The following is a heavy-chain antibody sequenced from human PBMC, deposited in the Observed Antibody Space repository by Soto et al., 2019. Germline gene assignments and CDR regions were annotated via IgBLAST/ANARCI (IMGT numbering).Heavy chain of an antibody. CDR3: AREPVDTALPPYYYYGMDV. CDR2: IIPIFGTA. CDR1: GGTFSSYA. V-gene: IGHV1-69*13. Sequence: SVTVSCKASGGTFSSYAIIWVRQAPGQGLEWMGGIIPIFGTANYAQKFQGRVTITADESTSTAYMELSSLRSEDTAVYYCAREPVDTALPPYYYYGMDVWGQGTTVTVSS. D-gene: IGHD5-18*01. J-gene: IGHJ6*02.